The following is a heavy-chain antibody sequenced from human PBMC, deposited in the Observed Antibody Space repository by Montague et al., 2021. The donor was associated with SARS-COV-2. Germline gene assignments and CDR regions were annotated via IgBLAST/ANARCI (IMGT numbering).Heavy chain of an antibody. V-gene: IGHV6-1*01. Sequence: CAISGDSDSSNIATWNWIRQSPSRGLEWLGGTYYRSKWYNDYAESVKSRITIDPNTSKHQFSLHLNSVTPEDTAVYYCARIPVGSKYYFDFWGQGTLVTVS. CDR2: TYYRSKWYN. CDR3: ARIPVGSKYYFDF. CDR1: GDSDSSNIAT. J-gene: IGHJ4*02. D-gene: IGHD2-2*01.